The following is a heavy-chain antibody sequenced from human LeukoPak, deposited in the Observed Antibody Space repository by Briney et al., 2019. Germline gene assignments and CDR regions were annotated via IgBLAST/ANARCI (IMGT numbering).Heavy chain of an antibody. CDR3: ATQGGKNSWSAYDF. J-gene: IGHJ4*02. CDR1: GYTITDFY. CDR2: INPNSGYT. V-gene: IGHV1-2*02. D-gene: IGHD6-13*01. Sequence: ASVKVSCKASGYTITDFYIHWVRQAPGQGLEWMGWINPNSGYTNSAQKFQGRFSMTTDTSISTAAMDLSGLRFDDTAVYYCATQGGKNSWSAYDFWGQGTLVTVSS.